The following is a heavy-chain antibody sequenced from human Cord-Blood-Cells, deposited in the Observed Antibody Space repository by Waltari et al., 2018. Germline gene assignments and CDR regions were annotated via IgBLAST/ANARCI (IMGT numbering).Heavy chain of an antibody. Sequence: QVQLQQGAAGLLKPSETLSLTCAVYGGSFSGYYWSWIRQPPGKGLEWIGEINHSGSTNYNPSRKRRVTISVDTSKNQFSLKLSSVTAADTAVYYCARCRAGGGDPLALCGAFDIWGQGTMVTVSS. CDR1: GGSFSGYY. V-gene: IGHV4-34*01. CDR2: INHSGST. D-gene: IGHD1-26*01. CDR3: ARCRAGGGDPLALCGAFDI. J-gene: IGHJ3*02.